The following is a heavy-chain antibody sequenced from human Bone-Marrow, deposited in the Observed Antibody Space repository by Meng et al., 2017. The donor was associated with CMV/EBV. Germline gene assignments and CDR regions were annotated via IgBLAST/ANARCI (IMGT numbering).Heavy chain of an antibody. D-gene: IGHD1-26*01. Sequence: GSLRLSCTVSGYSISSGYYWGWIRQPPGKGLEWIGSIYHSGSTYYNPSLKSRVTISVDTSKNQFSLKLGSVTAADTAVYYCARVVLHFEKWELLPGAFDIWGQGTMVTVSS. V-gene: IGHV4-38-2*02. CDR2: IYHSGST. CDR1: GYSISSGYY. CDR3: ARVVLHFEKWELLPGAFDI. J-gene: IGHJ3*02.